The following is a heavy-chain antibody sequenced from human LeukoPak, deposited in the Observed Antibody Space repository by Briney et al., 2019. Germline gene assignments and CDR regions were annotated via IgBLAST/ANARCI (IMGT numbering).Heavy chain of an antibody. Sequence: ASVKVSCKASGYTFSDYYINWVRRAPGQGLEWMGWIHPNGGAATYTQKFQGRVTMTRDTSINTAYMELSRLRSDDTAVYYCARGGSYDSSGPNNWFDPWGQGTLVTVSS. D-gene: IGHD3-22*01. CDR2: IHPNGGAA. V-gene: IGHV1-2*02. CDR3: ARGGSYDSSGPNNWFDP. J-gene: IGHJ5*02. CDR1: GYTFSDYY.